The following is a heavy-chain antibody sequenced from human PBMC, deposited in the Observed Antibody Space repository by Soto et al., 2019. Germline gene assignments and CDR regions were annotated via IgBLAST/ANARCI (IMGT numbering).Heavy chain of an antibody. CDR3: ARDQGDYYDSRGYSYFDY. D-gene: IGHD3-22*01. Sequence: SETLSLTCTVSGGSISSGGYYWSWIRQHPGKGLEWIGYIYYSGSTYYNPSLKSRVTISVDTSKNQFSLKLSSVTAADTAVYYCARDQGDYYDSRGYSYFDYRGQGTLVTVSS. J-gene: IGHJ4*02. CDR2: IYYSGST. V-gene: IGHV4-31*03. CDR1: GGSISSGGYY.